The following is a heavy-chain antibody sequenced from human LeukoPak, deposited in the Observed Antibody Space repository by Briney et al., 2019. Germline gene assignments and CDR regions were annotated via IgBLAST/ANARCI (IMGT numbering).Heavy chain of an antibody. J-gene: IGHJ4*02. V-gene: IGHV3-74*01. CDR3: VVGGSPGY. CDR2: ISTDGYTT. D-gene: IGHD2-15*01. CDR1: GLALSAYK. Sequence: GGSLRLSCAASGLALSAYKMHWVRQAPRKGLVWVSRISTDGYTTDYADFVQGRFTASRDNTKNTWSLEMNSLRAEDTAVYYCVVGGSPGYWGQGTLVTVSS.